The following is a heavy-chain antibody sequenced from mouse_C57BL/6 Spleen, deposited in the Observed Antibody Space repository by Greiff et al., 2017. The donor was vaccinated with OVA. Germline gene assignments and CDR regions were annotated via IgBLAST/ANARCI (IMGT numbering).Heavy chain of an antibody. D-gene: IGHD2-10*01. J-gene: IGHJ4*01. CDR1: GFTFSNYW. CDR2: IRLKSDNYAT. Sequence: EVHLVESGGGLVQPGGSMKLSCVASGFTFSNYWMNWVRQSPEKGLEWVAQIRLKSDNYATHYAESVKGRFTISRDDSKSSVYLQMNNLRAEDTGIYYCALLGAMDYWGQGTSVTVSS. V-gene: IGHV6-3*01. CDR3: ALLGAMDY.